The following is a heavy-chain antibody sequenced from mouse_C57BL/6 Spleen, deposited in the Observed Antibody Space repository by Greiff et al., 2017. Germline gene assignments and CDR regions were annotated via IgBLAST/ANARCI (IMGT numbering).Heavy chain of an antibody. J-gene: IGHJ4*01. Sequence: QVQLQQSGAELVRPGTSVKVSCKASGYAFTNYLIEWVKQRPGQGLEWIGVINPGSGGTNYNEKFKGKATLTADTSSSTDYMQLSSLTSEDSAVYFCARLREEFYYAMDYWGQGTSVTVSS. CDR2: INPGSGGT. CDR3: ARLREEFYYAMDY. CDR1: GYAFTNYL. V-gene: IGHV1-54*01.